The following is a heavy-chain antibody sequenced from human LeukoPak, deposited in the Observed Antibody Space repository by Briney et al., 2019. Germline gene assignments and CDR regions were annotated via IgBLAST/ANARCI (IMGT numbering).Heavy chain of an antibody. Sequence: PGGSLRLSCVASGFPFESYWMSWYRQVPGRGLEWVANIRQLGSEIYYADSVRGRFTISRDDANNSLFLHMSSVRADDAGVYYCARVLSVALAASHWGRGTLVAVSS. V-gene: IGHV3-7*01. CDR2: IRQLGSEI. CDR1: GFPFESYW. D-gene: IGHD2-15*01. CDR3: ARVLSVALAASH. J-gene: IGHJ4*02.